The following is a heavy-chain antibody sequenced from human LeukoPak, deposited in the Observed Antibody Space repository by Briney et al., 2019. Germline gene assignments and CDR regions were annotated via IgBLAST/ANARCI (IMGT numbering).Heavy chain of an antibody. V-gene: IGHV4-34*01. J-gene: IGHJ5*02. Sequence: PSETLSLTCAVYGGSFSGYYWSWIRQPPGKGLEWIGEINHSGSTNYNPSLKSRVTIPVDTSKNQFSLKLSSVTAADTAVYYCARRLGSRLIDPWGQGTLVTVSS. CDR1: GGSFSGYY. D-gene: IGHD6-13*01. CDR2: INHSGST. CDR3: ARRLGSRLIDP.